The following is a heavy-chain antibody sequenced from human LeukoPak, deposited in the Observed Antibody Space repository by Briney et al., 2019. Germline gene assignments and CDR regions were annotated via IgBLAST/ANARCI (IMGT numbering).Heavy chain of an antibody. V-gene: IGHV4-59*12. J-gene: IGHJ3*02. D-gene: IGHD6-13*01. Sequence: SETLSLTCTVSGGSISSYYWSWIRQPPGKGLEWIGEIYHSGSTNYNPSLKSRVTISVDKSKNQFSLKLSSVTAADTAVYYCARGSSSAAATAFDIWGQGTMVTVSS. CDR3: ARGSSSAAATAFDI. CDR1: GGSISSYY. CDR2: IYHSGST.